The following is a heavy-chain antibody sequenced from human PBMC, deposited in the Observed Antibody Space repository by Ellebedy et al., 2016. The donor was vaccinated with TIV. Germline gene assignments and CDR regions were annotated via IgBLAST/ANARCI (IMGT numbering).Heavy chain of an antibody. CDR1: GFIFNDYW. J-gene: IGHJ3*01. CDR2: INQDGSQK. Sequence: PGGSLRLSCAASGFIFNDYWMHWVRQTPGRGLEWVANINQDGSQKYYVDSVKGRFTISRDNAKNSLYLQMNSLRDEDTAVYYCARDPAGRTWGAFDLWGQGTMATVSS. V-gene: IGHV3-7*01. CDR3: ARDPAGRTWGAFDL. D-gene: IGHD1-26*01.